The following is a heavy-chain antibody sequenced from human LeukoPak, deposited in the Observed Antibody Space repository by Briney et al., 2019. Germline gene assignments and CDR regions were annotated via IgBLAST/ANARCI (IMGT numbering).Heavy chain of an antibody. V-gene: IGHV3-11*03. CDR3: VTRAAPGAGRKYYFDY. J-gene: IGHJ4*02. CDR1: GFTFSDYY. CDR2: ISSSSTYT. Sequence: PGGSLSLSCAASGFTFSDYYMTWIRQAPGKGLEWVSYISSSSTYTNYGDSVKGRFTISRDNAKNSLYLQMNSLRAEDTAVYYCVTRAAPGAGRKYYFDYWGQGSLVTVSS. D-gene: IGHD6-13*01.